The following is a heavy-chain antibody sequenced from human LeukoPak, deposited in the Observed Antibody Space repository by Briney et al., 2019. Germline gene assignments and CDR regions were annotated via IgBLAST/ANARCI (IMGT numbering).Heavy chain of an antibody. CDR2: ISFSGGST. CDR3: AKSQPAAISWFDP. CDR1: GFTFSNYA. J-gene: IGHJ5*02. Sequence: GGSLRLSCAASGFTFSNYAMNWVRQAPGKGLEWVSAISFSGGSTYYADSVKGRFTISRDNSKNTLYLQMNSLRVEDTAVYYCAKSQPAAISWFDPWGQGTLITVSS. V-gene: IGHV3-23*01. D-gene: IGHD2-2*02.